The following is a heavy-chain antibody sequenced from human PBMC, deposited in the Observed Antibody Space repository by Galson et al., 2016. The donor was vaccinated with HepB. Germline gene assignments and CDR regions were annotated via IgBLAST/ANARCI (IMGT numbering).Heavy chain of an antibody. CDR2: ISNDGNNK. D-gene: IGHD1-26*01. CDR3: EFRLGASDY. CDR1: GFTFSNYV. Sequence: SLRLSRAASGFTFSNYVMHWVRQAPGKGLEWVTFISNDGNNKYYADSVKGRFTISRDISKNTPYLQMNSLRAEDTAVYYCEFRLGASDYWGQGTLVTVSS. J-gene: IGHJ4*02. V-gene: IGHV3-30*04.